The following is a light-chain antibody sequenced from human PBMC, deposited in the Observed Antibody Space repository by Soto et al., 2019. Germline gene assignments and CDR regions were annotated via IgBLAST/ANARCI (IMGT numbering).Light chain of an antibody. V-gene: IGKV3-15*01. CDR2: GVS. CDR3: QQRSKWPIT. J-gene: IGKJ5*01. CDR1: QSVSSD. Sequence: EIVMTQSASTLSVSPGERATLSCGASQSVSSDLAWYQQKPGQAPRLLIYGVSTRATGIPARFSGSGYGTDFTLTISSLETEDFAVYYCQQRSKWPITFGQGTRLEIK.